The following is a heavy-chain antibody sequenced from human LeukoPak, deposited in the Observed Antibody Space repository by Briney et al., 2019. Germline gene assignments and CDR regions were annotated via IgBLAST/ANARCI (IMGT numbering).Heavy chain of an antibody. CDR2: IKQGGSEK. V-gene: IGHV3-7*01. CDR3: ESYIVVVPDVGLDDPFDI. CDR1: RFTFSSFW. Sequence: GGSVTLSCAASRFTFSSFWMSWLRPAPGKGREGLANIKQGGSEKYYVDSVKGRFTISRDNAKNSLDLQMNSLRAKATALYYCESYIVVVPDVGLDDPFDIWGQRTMVTVSS. J-gene: IGHJ3*02. D-gene: IGHD2-2*01.